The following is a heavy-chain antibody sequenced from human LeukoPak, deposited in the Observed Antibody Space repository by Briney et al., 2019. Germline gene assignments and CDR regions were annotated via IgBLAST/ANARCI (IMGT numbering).Heavy chain of an antibody. CDR3: ALSSGDYRFAPFDY. J-gene: IGHJ4*02. V-gene: IGHV3-30*03. CDR2: ISYDGSNK. CDR1: GFTFSSYG. D-gene: IGHD4-17*01. Sequence: PGRSLRLSCAASGFTFSSYGMHWVRQAPGKGLEWVAVISYDGSNKYYADSVKGRLTISRDNSKNTLYLQMNSLRAEDTAVYYCALSSGDYRFAPFDYWGQGTLVTVSS.